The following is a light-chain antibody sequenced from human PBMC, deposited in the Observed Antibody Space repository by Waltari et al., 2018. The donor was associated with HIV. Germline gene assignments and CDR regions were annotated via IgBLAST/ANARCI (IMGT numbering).Light chain of an antibody. Sequence: VLTQSPCTLSLSPGERADLSCRASQSISRRYLAWYQQKPGPAPRLLTHGIPNRATGIPDRFSGSGSGTDFTLTISRLESEDFAVYYCQQYGNSPRTFGQGTKVEIK. V-gene: IGKV3-20*01. CDR3: QQYGNSPRT. CDR1: QSISRRY. CDR2: GIP. J-gene: IGKJ1*01.